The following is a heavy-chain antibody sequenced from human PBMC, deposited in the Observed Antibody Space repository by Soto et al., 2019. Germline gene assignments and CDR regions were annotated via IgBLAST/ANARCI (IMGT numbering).Heavy chain of an antibody. D-gene: IGHD6-19*01. CDR2: ISAYTGDT. Sequence: QVQLVQSGAEVRKPGASVRVSCKASGYSFTSYGISWVRQAPGRGLEWMGWISAYTGDTKYTQNFQGRVTLTTDTSASTVYMDLGSLRSDDTAVYSCARTYSSGWSLSPSDYWGQGTLVTVSS. J-gene: IGHJ4*02. V-gene: IGHV1-18*04. CDR1: GYSFTSYG. CDR3: ARTYSSGWSLSPSDY.